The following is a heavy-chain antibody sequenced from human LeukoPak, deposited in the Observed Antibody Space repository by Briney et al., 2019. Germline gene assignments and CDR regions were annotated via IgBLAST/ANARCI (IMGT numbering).Heavy chain of an antibody. CDR1: GFTFSSYG. D-gene: IGHD6-19*01. V-gene: IGHV3-30*18. CDR3: AKDLPPIAVAGFFDY. Sequence: GGSLRLSCTASGFTFSSYGMHWVRQAPGKGLEWVAVISYDGSNKYYADSVKGRFTISRDNSKNTLYLQMNSLRAEDTAVYYCAKDLPPIAVAGFFDYWGQGTLVTVSS. J-gene: IGHJ4*02. CDR2: ISYDGSNK.